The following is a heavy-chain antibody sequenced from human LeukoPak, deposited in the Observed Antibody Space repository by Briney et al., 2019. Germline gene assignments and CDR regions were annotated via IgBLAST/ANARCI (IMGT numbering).Heavy chain of an antibody. CDR1: GGSISSHY. Sequence: SETLSLTCTVSGGSISSHYWSWIRQPPGTGLEWIGYIYYSGSTNYNPSLKSRVTISVDTSKNQFSLKLSSVTAADTAVYYFARQAYSGSYYYYYYMDVWGKGTTVTVSS. V-gene: IGHV4-59*08. CDR2: IYYSGST. CDR3: ARQAYSGSYYYYYYMDV. J-gene: IGHJ6*03. D-gene: IGHD1-26*01.